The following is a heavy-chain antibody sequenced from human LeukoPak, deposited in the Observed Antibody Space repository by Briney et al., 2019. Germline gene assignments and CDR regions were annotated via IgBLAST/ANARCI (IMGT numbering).Heavy chain of an antibody. J-gene: IGHJ4*02. Sequence: ASVKVSCKASGYTFTGYYMHWVRQAPGQGLEWMGWINPNSGGTNYAQKFQGRVTMTRDTSISTAYMELSRLRSDDTAVYYCASFGLHVVVPAAIEVDYWGQGTLVTVSS. V-gene: IGHV1-2*02. CDR1: GYTFTGYY. D-gene: IGHD2-2*02. CDR2: INPNSGGT. CDR3: ASFGLHVVVPAAIEVDY.